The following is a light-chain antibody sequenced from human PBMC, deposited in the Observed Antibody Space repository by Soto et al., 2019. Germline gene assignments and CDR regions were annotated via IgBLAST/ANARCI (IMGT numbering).Light chain of an antibody. J-gene: IGKJ5*01. CDR2: DAS. CDR3: QQYDNFPRAIN. V-gene: IGKV1-33*01. Sequence: DIQMTQSPSSLSASVGDRVTIACQASQDISNYLHWYQQKPGKAPKLLIYDASNLETGVPSRLSGSGSGTDFTFTISSLQPEENATYYCQQYDNFPRAINFGQGTRLEIK. CDR1: QDISNY.